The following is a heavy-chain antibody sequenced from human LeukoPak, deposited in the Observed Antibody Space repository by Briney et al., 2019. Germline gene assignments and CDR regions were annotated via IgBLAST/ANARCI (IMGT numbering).Heavy chain of an antibody. D-gene: IGHD1-14*01. V-gene: IGHV1-24*01. CDR1: GYTLTELS. J-gene: IGHJ3*02. Sequence: ASVKVSCKVSGYTLTELSMHWVRQAPGKGLEWMGGFDPEDGETIYAQKFQGRVTMTEDTSTDTAYMELSSLRSEDTAVYFCATELAPLPGDVFDIWGQGTMVTVSS. CDR3: ATELAPLPGDVFDI. CDR2: FDPEDGET.